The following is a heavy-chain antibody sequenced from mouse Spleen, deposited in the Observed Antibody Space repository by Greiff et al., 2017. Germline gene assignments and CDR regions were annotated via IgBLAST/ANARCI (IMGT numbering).Heavy chain of an antibody. CDR3: ARQGLYYDNYFDY. J-gene: IGHJ2*01. CDR2: ISSGGGNT. D-gene: IGHD2-4*01. CDR1: GFTFSSYA. V-gene: IGHV5-9*01. Sequence: EVMLVESGGGLVKLGGSLKLSCAASGFTFSSYAMSWVRQTPEKRLEWVATISSGGGNTYYPDSVKGRFTISRDNAKNTLYLQMSSLKSEDTAMYYCARQGLYYDNYFDYWGQGTTLTVSS.